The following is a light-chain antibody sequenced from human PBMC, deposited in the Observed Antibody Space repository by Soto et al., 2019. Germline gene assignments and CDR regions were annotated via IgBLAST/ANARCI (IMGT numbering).Light chain of an antibody. CDR1: QGIISY. J-gene: IGKJ3*01. V-gene: IGKV1-9*01. Sequence: IQLTQSPSSLSASVGDRVTITCRASQGIISYLAWYQQKPGKAPKLLIYATSTLQSGVPSRFSGSKTGTDFTLTISRLQPEDFATYYCLQLLFGQGTKVAIK. CDR3: LQLL. CDR2: ATS.